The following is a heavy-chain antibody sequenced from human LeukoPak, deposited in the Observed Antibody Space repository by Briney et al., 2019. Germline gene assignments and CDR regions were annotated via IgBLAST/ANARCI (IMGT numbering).Heavy chain of an antibody. CDR3: ARGPMVRGVYYFDP. J-gene: IGHJ5*02. Sequence: SETLSPTCTVSGGSISSGGYYWSWIRQHPGKGLEWIGYIYYSGSTYYNPSLKSRVTISVDTSKNQFSLKLSPVTAADTAVYYCARGPMVRGVYYFDPWGQGTLVTVSS. CDR1: GGSISSGGYY. D-gene: IGHD3-10*01. CDR2: IYYSGST. V-gene: IGHV4-31*03.